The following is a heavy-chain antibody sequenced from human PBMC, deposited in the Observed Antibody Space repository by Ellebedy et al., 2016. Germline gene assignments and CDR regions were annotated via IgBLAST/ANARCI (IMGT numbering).Heavy chain of an antibody. D-gene: IGHD6-6*01. Sequence: ASVKVSCKASGYTFTTYAMHWVRQAPGQRLEWMGWINAGNGNTKYSQKFHGRVTMTTDTSTSTAYMELRSLRSDDTAVYYCTRVRSSSHGAFDIWGQGTMVTVSS. CDR3: TRVRSSSHGAFDI. CDR2: INAGNGNT. CDR1: GYTFTTYA. J-gene: IGHJ3*02. V-gene: IGHV1-3*01.